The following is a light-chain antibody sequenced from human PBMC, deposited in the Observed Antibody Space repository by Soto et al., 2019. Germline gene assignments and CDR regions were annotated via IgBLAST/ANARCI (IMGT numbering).Light chain of an antibody. CDR3: QQYNSYSRA. CDR1: QGISTY. J-gene: IGKJ1*01. CDR2: DAS. Sequence: DIQMTQSPASLSASVGDRVTITCRASQGISTYLNWYQQRPGKAPELLIYDASSLESGVPSRFSGSGSGTEFTLTISSLQPDDFATYYCQQYNSYSRAFGQGTKVDIK. V-gene: IGKV1-5*01.